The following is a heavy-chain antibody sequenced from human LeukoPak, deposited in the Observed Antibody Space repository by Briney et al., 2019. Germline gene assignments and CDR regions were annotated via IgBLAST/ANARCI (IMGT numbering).Heavy chain of an antibody. CDR2: IIPIFGTA. CDR1: GGTFSSYA. J-gene: IGHJ4*02. D-gene: IGHD3-22*01. V-gene: IGHV1-69*06. Sequence: SLKVSCKASGGTFSSYAISWVRQAPGQGLEWMGRIIPIFGTANYAQKLQGRVTITADKSTSTAYMELSSLRSEDTAVYYCASSTPYDSSGPAYWGQGTLVTVSS. CDR3: ASSTPYDSSGPAY.